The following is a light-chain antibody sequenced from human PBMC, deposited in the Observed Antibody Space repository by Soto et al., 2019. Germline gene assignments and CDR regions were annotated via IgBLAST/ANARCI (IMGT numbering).Light chain of an antibody. CDR1: QSVSSSY. CDR2: GAS. V-gene: IGKV3-20*01. J-gene: IGKJ4*01. CDR3: QQYNSWPLT. Sequence: EIVLTQSPGTLSLSPGERDTLSCRASQSVSSSYLAWYQQKPGQAPRLLIYGASSRATGIPARFSGSGSGTDFTLTISSLEPEDFAVYYCQQYNSWPLTFGGGTKVDIK.